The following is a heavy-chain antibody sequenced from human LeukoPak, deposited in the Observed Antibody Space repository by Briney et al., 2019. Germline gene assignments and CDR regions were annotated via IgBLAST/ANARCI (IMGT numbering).Heavy chain of an antibody. Sequence: GGPLRLSCAASEFTVSSTYMSWVRQAPGKGLEWVSVIYDGNNAYYADSVRGRFTISRDTSKNTMYLQMNSLRGDDTAVYYCARWNVDQDSGSYWWFDSWGQGTLVTVSS. D-gene: IGHD3-10*01. CDR3: ARWNVDQDSGSYWWFDS. CDR1: EFTVSSTY. CDR2: IYDGNNA. V-gene: IGHV3-53*01. J-gene: IGHJ5*01.